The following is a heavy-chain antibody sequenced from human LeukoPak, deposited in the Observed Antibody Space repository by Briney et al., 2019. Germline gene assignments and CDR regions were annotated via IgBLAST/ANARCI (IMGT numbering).Heavy chain of an antibody. CDR2: IYYSGST. V-gene: IGHV4-59*01. Sequence: SETLSLTCTVSGGSISSYYWSWIRQPPGKGLEWIGYIYYSGSTNYNPSLKSRVTISVDTSKNQFSLKLSSVTAADTAVYYCARDKQTGGFDPWGQGTLVTVSS. CDR3: ARDKQTGGFDP. CDR1: GGSISSYY. D-gene: IGHD1-14*01. J-gene: IGHJ5*02.